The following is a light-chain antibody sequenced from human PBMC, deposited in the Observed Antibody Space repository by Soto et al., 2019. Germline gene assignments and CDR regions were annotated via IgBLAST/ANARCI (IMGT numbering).Light chain of an antibody. CDR3: QQRSKWPLT. J-gene: IGKJ4*01. Sequence: EIVLTRSPATLSLSPGERATLSCRASQSVSTYLAWYQQKPGQAPRLLIYDASNRATGIPARVSGSGSGTDFTLTITSLEPEDFAVYYCQQRSKWPLTFGGGTKVEIK. V-gene: IGKV3-11*01. CDR2: DAS. CDR1: QSVSTY.